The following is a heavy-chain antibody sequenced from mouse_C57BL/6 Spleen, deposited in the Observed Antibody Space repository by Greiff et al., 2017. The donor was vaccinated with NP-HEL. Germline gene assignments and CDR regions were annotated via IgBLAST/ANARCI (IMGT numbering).Heavy chain of an antibody. J-gene: IGHJ1*03. CDR2: ISDGGSYT. Sequence: EVYVVESGGGLVKPGGSLKLSCAASGFTFSSYAMSWVRQTPEKRLEWVATISDGGSYTYYPDNVKGRFTISRDNAKNNLYLQMSHLKSEDTAMYYCARDYGSSYDWYFDVWGTGTTVTVSS. V-gene: IGHV5-4*01. D-gene: IGHD1-1*01. CDR3: ARDYGSSYDWYFDV. CDR1: GFTFSSYA.